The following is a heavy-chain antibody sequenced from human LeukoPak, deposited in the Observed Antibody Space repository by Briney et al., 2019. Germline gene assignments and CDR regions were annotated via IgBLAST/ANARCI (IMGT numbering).Heavy chain of an antibody. J-gene: IGHJ6*02. CDR2: ISSSSSYI. V-gene: IGHV3-21*01. CDR1: GLTFSSYS. D-gene: IGHD5-18*01. CDR3: ARGPPDGYSYGPRRHGMDV. Sequence: GGSRRLSSAASGLTFSSYSMNCDRQAQGKGLEWDSSISSSSSYICYADSVKGRFTITRDNAKNSLYLQMNSLRAEDTAVYYCARGPPDGYSYGPRRHGMDVRGQGTTVTVSS.